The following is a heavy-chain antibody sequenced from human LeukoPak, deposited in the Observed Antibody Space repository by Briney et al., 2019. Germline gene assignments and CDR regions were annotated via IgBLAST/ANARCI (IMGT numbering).Heavy chain of an antibody. V-gene: IGHV3-7*01. Sequence: PGGSLRLSCAASGFTFSSYWMSWVRQAPGKGLEWVANIKHDGSEKYYVDSVKGRFTISRDNAKNSLYLQMNSLRAEDTAVYYCARGGATWGSYYYYYYGMDVWGQGTTVTVSS. CDR2: IKHDGSEK. CDR1: GFTFSSYW. D-gene: IGHD3-16*01. J-gene: IGHJ6*02. CDR3: ARGGATWGSYYYYYYGMDV.